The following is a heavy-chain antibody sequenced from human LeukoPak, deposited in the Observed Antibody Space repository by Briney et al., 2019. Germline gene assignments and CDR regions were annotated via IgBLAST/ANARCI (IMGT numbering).Heavy chain of an antibody. Sequence: GGSLRLSCAASGFTFSSYAMHWVRQAPGKGLEWVAVISYDGSNKYYADSVKGRFTISRDNSKNTLYLQMNSLRAEDTAVYYCARGRIVATIWNDAFDIWGQGTMVTVSS. CDR1: GFTFSSYA. J-gene: IGHJ3*02. V-gene: IGHV3-30-3*01. D-gene: IGHD5-12*01. CDR3: ARGRIVATIWNDAFDI. CDR2: ISYDGSNK.